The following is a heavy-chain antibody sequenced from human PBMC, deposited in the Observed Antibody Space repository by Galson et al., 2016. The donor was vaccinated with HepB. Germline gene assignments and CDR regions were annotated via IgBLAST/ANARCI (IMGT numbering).Heavy chain of an antibody. CDR2: IYYSGGTDSGRT. CDR1: GGSISSHC. V-gene: IGHV4-59*11. J-gene: IGHJ6*02. CDR3: ARGGYFDWLGGDYGLDV. Sequence: SETLSLTCTVSGGSISSHCWTWIRQPPGKGLEWIGYIYYSGGTDSGRTDYSPSLRSRVTISVDTSKNQFSLKLSSVTAADTAVYYCARGGYFDWLGGDYGLDVWGQGTTVSVSS. D-gene: IGHD3-9*01.